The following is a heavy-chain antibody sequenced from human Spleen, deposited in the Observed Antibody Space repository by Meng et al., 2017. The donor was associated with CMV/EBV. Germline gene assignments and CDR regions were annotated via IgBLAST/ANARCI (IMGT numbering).Heavy chain of an antibody. J-gene: IGHJ4*02. CDR2: IYYSVST. Sequence: GSLRLSCTVSGGSISGYYWSWVRQPPGKGLEWIGYIYYSVSTNYNPSLKSRVTISVDTSKNQFSLRLSSLTAADTAVYYCARVLYKWEQGTYYFDYWGQGTLVTVSS. V-gene: IGHV4-59*01. CDR3: ARVLYKWEQGTYYFDY. CDR1: GGSISGYY. D-gene: IGHD1-26*01.